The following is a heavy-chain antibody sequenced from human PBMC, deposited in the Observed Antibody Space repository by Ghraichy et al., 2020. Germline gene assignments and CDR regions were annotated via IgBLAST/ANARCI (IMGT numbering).Heavy chain of an antibody. D-gene: IGHD2-15*01. J-gene: IGHJ4*02. CDR1: GASISGSSYY. CDR2: IYNTGTT. CDR3: ARRQCSGGSCYRPRGYFYC. Sequence: SETLSLTCTVSGASISGSSYYWGWIRQSPGKGLEYIGSIYNTGTTYYNPSLKSRVTISVDTSKNQFSLKLKSVTAADTAVYYCARRQCSGGSCYRPRGYFYCWGQGTLVTVSS. V-gene: IGHV4-39*01.